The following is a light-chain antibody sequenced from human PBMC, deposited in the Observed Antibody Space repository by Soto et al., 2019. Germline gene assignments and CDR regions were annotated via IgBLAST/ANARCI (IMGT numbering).Light chain of an antibody. CDR3: MQGLQTHT. CDR1: QSLLHNNGYNY. Sequence: DLVMTQSPLSLPVTPGEPASISCRSSQSLLHNNGYNYLDWYLQKPGQSPQLLIYLGSTRASGVPDRFRGSGSGTDFTLKISRVEAEDVGVYYCMQGLQTHTFGQGTKLEIK. CDR2: LGS. V-gene: IGKV2-28*01. J-gene: IGKJ2*01.